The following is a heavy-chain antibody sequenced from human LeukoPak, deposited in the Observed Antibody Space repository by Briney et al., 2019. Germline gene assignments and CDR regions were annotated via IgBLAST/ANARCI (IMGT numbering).Heavy chain of an antibody. CDR1: GFTFSSYS. CDR2: ISSSSSTI. V-gene: IGHV3-48*02. Sequence: LSGGSLRLSCAASGFTFSSYSMNWVRQAPGKGLEWVSYISSSSSTIYYADSVKGRFTISRDNAKNSLYLQMNSLRDEDTAVYYCARGTLESIDFWSGYGAYYYGMDVWGQGTTVTVSS. J-gene: IGHJ6*02. D-gene: IGHD3-3*01. CDR3: ARGTLESIDFWSGYGAYYYGMDV.